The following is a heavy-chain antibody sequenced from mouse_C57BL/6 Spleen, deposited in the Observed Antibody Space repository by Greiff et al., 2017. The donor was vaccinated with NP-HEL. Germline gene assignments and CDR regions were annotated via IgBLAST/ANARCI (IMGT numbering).Heavy chain of an antibody. CDR1: GYTFTSYG. V-gene: IGHV1-81*01. J-gene: IGHJ3*01. D-gene: IGHD2-5*01. CDR3: ATSYYSNYQFAY. CDR2: IYPRSGNT. Sequence: VQLQQSGAELARPGASVKLSCKASGYTFTSYGISWVKQRTGQGLEWIGEIYPRSGNTYYNEKFKGKATLTADKSSSTAYMELRSLTSEDSAVYFCATSYYSNYQFAYWGQGTLVTVSA.